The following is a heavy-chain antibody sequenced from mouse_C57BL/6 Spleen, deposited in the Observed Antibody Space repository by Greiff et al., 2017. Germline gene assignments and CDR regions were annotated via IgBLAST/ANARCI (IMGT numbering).Heavy chain of an antibody. CDR1: GFTFSSYG. CDR2: ISSGGSYT. Sequence: EVQLVESGGDLVKPGGSLKLSCAASGFTFSSYGMSWVRQTPDKRLEWVATISSGGSYTYYPDSVKGRFTISRDNAKNTLYLQMSSLKSEDTAMYYWARQKFAYWGQGTLVTVSA. CDR3: ARQKFAY. J-gene: IGHJ3*01. V-gene: IGHV5-6*01.